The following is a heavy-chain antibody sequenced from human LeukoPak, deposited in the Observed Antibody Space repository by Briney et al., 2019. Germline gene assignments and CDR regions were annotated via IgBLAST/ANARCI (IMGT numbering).Heavy chain of an antibody. V-gene: IGHV3-23*01. CDR3: ANGYDSSGFYEPY. CDR1: GLPLSTHA. Sequence: GGSLSLSCAVSGLPLSTHAVIGVRQAPGKGLEWVSLISRSGISRHYADSVNTHYADSVNGRFTISRDNSKNTLYLQMDSLRVEDTAVYYCANGYDSSGFYEPYWGQGTLVTVSS. J-gene: IGHJ4*02. D-gene: IGHD3-22*01. CDR2: ISRSGISRHYADSVNT.